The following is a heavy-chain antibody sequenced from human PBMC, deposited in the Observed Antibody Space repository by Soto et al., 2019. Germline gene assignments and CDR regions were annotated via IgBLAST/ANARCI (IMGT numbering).Heavy chain of an antibody. D-gene: IGHD6-19*01. CDR2: VSHDGRNT. Sequence: SLRLSCAASGFTFSSYAMHWVRQAPGKGLEWVAVVSHDGRNTHYADSVKGRFTISRDSSKNTVSLEMTSLRAEDTVVYYCARGGRNWLVTSDFIFWAQGALVTVSS. J-gene: IGHJ4*02. CDR3: ARGGRNWLVTSDFIF. V-gene: IGHV3-30*03. CDR1: GFTFSSYA.